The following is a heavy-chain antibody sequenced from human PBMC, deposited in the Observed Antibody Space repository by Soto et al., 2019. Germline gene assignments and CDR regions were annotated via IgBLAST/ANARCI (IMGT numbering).Heavy chain of an antibody. J-gene: IGHJ6*02. V-gene: IGHV1-69*13. CDR2: IIPIFGTA. CDR3: ARDPITMVRGVIETSVDYYYYGMDV. Sequence: SVQVSCKASGGTFSSYAISWVRQAPGQGLEWMGGIIPIFGTANYAQKLQGRVTITADESTSTAYMELSSLRSEDTAVYYCARDPITMVRGVIETSVDYYYYGMDVWGQGTTVTVSS. D-gene: IGHD3-10*01. CDR1: GGTFSSYA.